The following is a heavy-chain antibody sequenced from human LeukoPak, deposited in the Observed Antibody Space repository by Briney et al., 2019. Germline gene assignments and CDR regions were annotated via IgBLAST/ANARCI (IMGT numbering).Heavy chain of an antibody. D-gene: IGHD6-13*01. CDR1: GFTFTSYA. V-gene: IGHV3-23*01. Sequence: GGSLRLSCEASGFTFTSYAMSWVRQAPGKGLKWVSSIGGSGGSTYYADSVKGRFTISRDNSKNTLYLQMNSLRAEDTAVYYCAKVETAAAATLRGFDYWGQGTLVTVSS. J-gene: IGHJ4*02. CDR2: IGGSGGST. CDR3: AKVETAAAATLRGFDY.